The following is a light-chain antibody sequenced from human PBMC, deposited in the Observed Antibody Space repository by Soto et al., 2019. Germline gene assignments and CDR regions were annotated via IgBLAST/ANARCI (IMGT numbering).Light chain of an antibody. CDR2: DTS. J-gene: IGLJ3*02. CDR1: DSNVGNNY. V-gene: IGLV1-51*01. Sequence: QSVLTQPPSVSAATGQRVIISCSGSDSNVGNNYVSWYQHFPGAPPKLLIYDTSKRPSWISDRFSASKSGTSATLIISSLQTGDEAHDYCGTWDTALSAVKFGGGTKLTVL. CDR3: GTWDTALSAVK.